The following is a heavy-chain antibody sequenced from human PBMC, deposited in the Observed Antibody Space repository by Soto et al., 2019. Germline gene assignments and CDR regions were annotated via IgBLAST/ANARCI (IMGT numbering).Heavy chain of an antibody. J-gene: IGHJ6*02. CDR3: SRGGHYYGSGGYYYYYYGMDV. CDR2: INPNSGGT. V-gene: IGHV1-2*02. CDR1: GYTFTGSY. D-gene: IGHD3-10*01. Sequence: ASVKVSCKASGYTFTGSYMHWVRQAPGQGLEWMGWINPNSGGTNYAQKFQGRVTMTRDTSISTAYMELSRLRSDDTAVYYCSRGGHYYGSGGYYYYYYGMDVCGQGTTVTVAS.